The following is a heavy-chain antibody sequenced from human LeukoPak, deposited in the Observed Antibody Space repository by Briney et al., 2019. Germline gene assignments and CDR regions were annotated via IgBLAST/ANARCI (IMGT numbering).Heavy chain of an antibody. D-gene: IGHD6-13*01. CDR3: ARDAAGTWDNWFDP. V-gene: IGHV4-4*07. CDR2: IYSVGTT. CDR1: GDSIRSYY. Sequence: SETLSLTCSVSGDSIRSYYWSWIRQPAGKGLEWIGRIYSVGTTNYNPSLKSRVTMSIDTSKNQFSLRLSSVTAADTAVYYCARDAAGTWDNWFDPWGQGTLVTVSS. J-gene: IGHJ5*02.